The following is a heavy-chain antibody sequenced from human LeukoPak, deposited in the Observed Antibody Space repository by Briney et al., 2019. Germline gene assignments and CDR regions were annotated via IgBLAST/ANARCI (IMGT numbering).Heavy chain of an antibody. V-gene: IGHV4-31*03. CDR1: GGSISSGGYY. CDR3: ARVKPYYYYGMDV. Sequence: SETLSLTCTVSGGSISSGGYYWSWIRQHPGKGLEWIGYIYYSGSTYYNPSLKSRVTISVDTSKNQFSLKLSSVTAADTAVYYCARVKPYYYYGMDVWGQGTTVTVSS. CDR2: IYYSGST. J-gene: IGHJ6*02.